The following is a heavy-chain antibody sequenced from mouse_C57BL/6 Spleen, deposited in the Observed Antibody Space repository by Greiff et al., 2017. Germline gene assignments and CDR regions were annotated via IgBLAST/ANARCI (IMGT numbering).Heavy chain of an antibody. CDR1: GYSITSGYY. D-gene: IGHD2-1*01. J-gene: IGHJ2*01. V-gene: IGHV3-6*01. CDR3: AREGNYVPDYFDD. CDR2: IRYDGST. Sequence: ESGPGLVKPSQSLSLTCSVTGYSITSGYYWNWIRQFPGNKLEWMGYIRYDGSTNYNPSLKNRISITRDTSKNQFFLKLNSVTTEDTATYYCAREGNYVPDYFDDWGQGTTLTVSS.